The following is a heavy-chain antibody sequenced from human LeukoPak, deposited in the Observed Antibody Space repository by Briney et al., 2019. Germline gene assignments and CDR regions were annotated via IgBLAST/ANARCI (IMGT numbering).Heavy chain of an antibody. CDR1: GFSFSDYS. Sequence: GGSLRLSCAASGFSFSDYSMNWVRQAPGQWREWVSYIRSSSSTIYYADSVKGRFIISRDNAKNSLYLQMNSLRDEDTAVYYCASGVVFYDSSGSHFEYWGQGTLVTVSS. J-gene: IGHJ4*02. CDR3: ASGVVFYDSSGSHFEY. V-gene: IGHV3-48*02. CDR2: IRSSSSTI. D-gene: IGHD3-22*01.